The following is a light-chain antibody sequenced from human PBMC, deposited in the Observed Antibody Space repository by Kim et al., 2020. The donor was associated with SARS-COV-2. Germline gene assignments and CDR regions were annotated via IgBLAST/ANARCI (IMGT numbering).Light chain of an antibody. Sequence: ESPGERPTLAGGASQSVLTDLAWYQQKPGQAPRLLIYAASTRATGVPARFSGSGSGTEFTLTISSLQSEDFAVYFCQQYYNRPPCTFGQGTKLEIK. CDR2: AAS. CDR1: QSVLTD. J-gene: IGKJ2*02. V-gene: IGKV3-15*01. CDR3: QQYYNRPPCT.